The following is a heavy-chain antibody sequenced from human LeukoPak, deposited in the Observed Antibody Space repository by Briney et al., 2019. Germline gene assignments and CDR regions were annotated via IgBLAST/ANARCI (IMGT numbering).Heavy chain of an antibody. CDR1: GYIFTSYG. V-gene: IGHV1-18*01. Sequence: GASVKVSCKASGYIFTSYGISWVRQAPGQGLEWMGWISAYNGNTNYAQKLQGRVTMTTDTSTMTAYMELRSLRSDDTAVYYCARDMSSRSFAEYFQHWGQGTLVTVSS. D-gene: IGHD6-19*01. CDR3: ARDMSSRSFAEYFQH. CDR2: ISAYNGNT. J-gene: IGHJ1*01.